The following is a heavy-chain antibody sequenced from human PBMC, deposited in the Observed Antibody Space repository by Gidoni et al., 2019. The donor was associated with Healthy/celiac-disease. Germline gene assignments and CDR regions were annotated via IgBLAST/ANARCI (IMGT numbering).Heavy chain of an antibody. Sequence: QVQLQESGPGLVKPSQTLSLTCTVSGGSISSGDYYWSWIRQPPGKGLEWIGYIYYSGSTYYNPSLKSRVTISVDTSKNQFSLKLSSVTAADTAVYYCARGLIRNYYDSSGYPLYYWGQGTLVTVSS. V-gene: IGHV4-30-4*01. J-gene: IGHJ4*02. CDR1: GGSISSGDYY. CDR2: IYYSGST. CDR3: ARGLIRNYYDSSGYPLYY. D-gene: IGHD3-22*01.